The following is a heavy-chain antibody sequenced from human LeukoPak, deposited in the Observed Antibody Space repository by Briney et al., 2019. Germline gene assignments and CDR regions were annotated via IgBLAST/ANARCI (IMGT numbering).Heavy chain of an antibody. CDR2: YSGGRT. CDR3: ARDERLLSFLK. CDR1: GFTVSSNY. D-gene: IGHD3-3*01. Sequence: GGSLRLSCAASGFTVSSNYMSWVRQAPGKGLEWVSVYSGGRTYYADSVKGRFTISRDNSKNTLYLQMNSLRAEDTAIYYCARDERLLSFLKWGQGTLVTVSS. V-gene: IGHV3-53*01. J-gene: IGHJ4*02.